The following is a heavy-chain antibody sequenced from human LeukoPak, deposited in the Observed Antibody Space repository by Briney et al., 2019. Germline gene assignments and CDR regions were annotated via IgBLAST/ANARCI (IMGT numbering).Heavy chain of an antibody. J-gene: IGHJ5*02. CDR1: GGSISGYY. CDR3: VRSKSGTYGWFDP. D-gene: IGHD4-17*01. V-gene: IGHV4-59*01. Sequence: SETLSLTCTVSGGSISGYYWSWIRQPPGKGLEWIGYIYYTGSTNYNPSLKSRVTISVDTSQNQFSLKVSSVTAADTAVYYCVRSKSGTYGWFDPWGQGTLVTVSS. CDR2: IYYTGST.